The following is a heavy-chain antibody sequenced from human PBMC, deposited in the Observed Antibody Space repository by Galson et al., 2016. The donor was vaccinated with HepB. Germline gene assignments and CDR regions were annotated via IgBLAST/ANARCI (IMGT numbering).Heavy chain of an antibody. D-gene: IGHD6-6*01. CDR3: AREGSLSSSPDAFDI. J-gene: IGHJ3*02. CDR2: IYYTGST. V-gene: IGHV4-59*01. CDR1: GVSISSYY. Sequence: LSLTCTVSGVSISSYYWSWIRQPPGKGLEWIGYIYYTGSTNYNPSLKSRVTMSVDTSKNQFSLKLSSVTAADTAVYYCAREGSLSSSPDAFDIWGQGTMVTVSP.